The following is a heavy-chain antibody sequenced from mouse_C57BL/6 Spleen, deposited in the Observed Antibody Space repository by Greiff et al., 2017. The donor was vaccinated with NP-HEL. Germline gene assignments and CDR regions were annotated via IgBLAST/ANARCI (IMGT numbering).Heavy chain of an antibody. CDR2: ISAGGSST. D-gene: IGHD1-1*01. Sequence: EVQLVESGGGLVKPGGSLKLSCAASGFTFSSYAMSWVRQTPEKRLEWVATISAGGSSTYYPDNVKGRFTISRDNAKNNLYLQMSHLKSEDTAMYYCARDHVSSYYFDYWGQGTTLTVSS. CDR3: ARDHVSSYYFDY. J-gene: IGHJ2*01. CDR1: GFTFSSYA. V-gene: IGHV5-4*01.